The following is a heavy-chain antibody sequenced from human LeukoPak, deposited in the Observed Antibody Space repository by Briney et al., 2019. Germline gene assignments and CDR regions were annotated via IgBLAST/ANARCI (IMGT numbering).Heavy chain of an antibody. V-gene: IGHV3-33*01. CDR2: IWYDGSNK. D-gene: IGHD3-22*01. CDR1: GFTFSSYG. J-gene: IGHJ4*02. Sequence: AGRSLRLSCAASGFTFSSYGMHWVRQAPGKGLEWVAVIWYDGSNKYYADSVKGRFTISRDNSKNTLYLQMNSLRAEDTAVYYCARAVLGDSSGYYDYWGQGTLVTVSS. CDR3: ARAVLGDSSGYYDY.